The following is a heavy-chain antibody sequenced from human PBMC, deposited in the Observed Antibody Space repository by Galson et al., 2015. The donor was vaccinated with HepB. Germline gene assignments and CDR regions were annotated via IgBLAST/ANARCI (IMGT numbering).Heavy chain of an antibody. V-gene: IGHV4-59*01. CDR1: GGSMSTYF. Sequence: TLSLTCTVSGGSMSTYFWNWIRQPPGKGLEWIGYVYHTGSTNLNPSLRSRLSMSVDTSSNQFSLKLTSVTAADTAIYYCARGNYYDFSLQWLDPWGQGTLVTVSS. CDR3: ARGNYYDFSLQWLDP. D-gene: IGHD3/OR15-3a*01. J-gene: IGHJ5*02. CDR2: VYHTGST.